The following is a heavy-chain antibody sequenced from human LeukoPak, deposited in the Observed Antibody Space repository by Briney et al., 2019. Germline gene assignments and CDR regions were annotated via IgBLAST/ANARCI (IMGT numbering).Heavy chain of an antibody. CDR2: IIGGGGST. D-gene: IGHD1-26*01. J-gene: IGHJ3*02. V-gene: IGHV3-23*01. Sequence: QPGGSLRLSCVASGFSFSSYAMSWVRQAPGKGLEWVSAIIGGGGSTHYADSVRGRFTVSRDNSKNTLYLQMSRLRADDTAVYYCAKGGGSYYSAVDMWGQGTMVTVSS. CDR3: AKGGGSYYSAVDM. CDR1: GFSFSSYA.